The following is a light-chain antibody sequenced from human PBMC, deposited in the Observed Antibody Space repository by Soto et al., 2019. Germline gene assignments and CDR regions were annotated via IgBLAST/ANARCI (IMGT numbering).Light chain of an antibody. CDR2: GVS. J-gene: IGKJ1*01. V-gene: IGKV3-20*01. Sequence: EIVLTQSPGTLSLSPGDRATLSCRASQSVSSIYFAWYQQKPGQAPRLLIYGVSTRATGIPDMFSGSGSGTDFTLTISRLEPEDFAVYYCAQYGSSPRTFGQGTKV. CDR3: AQYGSSPRT. CDR1: QSVSSIY.